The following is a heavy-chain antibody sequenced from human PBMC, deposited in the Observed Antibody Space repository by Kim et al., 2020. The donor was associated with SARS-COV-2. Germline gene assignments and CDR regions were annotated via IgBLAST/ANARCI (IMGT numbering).Heavy chain of an antibody. V-gene: IGHV4-34*01. CDR2: INHSGST. CDR3: ASLAPRKSTDV. J-gene: IGHJ6*03. Sequence: SETLSLTCAVYGGSFSGYYWSWIRQPPGKGLEWIGEINHSGSTNYNPSLKSRVTISVDTSKNQFSLKLSSVTAADTAVYYCASLAPRKSTDVWGKGTTVT. CDR1: GGSFSGYY.